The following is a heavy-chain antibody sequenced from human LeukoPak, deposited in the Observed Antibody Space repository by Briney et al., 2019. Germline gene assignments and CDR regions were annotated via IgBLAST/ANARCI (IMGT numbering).Heavy chain of an antibody. J-gene: IGHJ4*02. CDR1: GFTFSSYW. Sequence: GGSLRLSCAASGFTFSSYWMSWVRQAPGKGLEWVSVIYSGGSTYYADSVEGRFTISRDNSKNTLYLQMNSLRAEDTAVYYCARGSSWTEEVYWGQGALVTVSS. CDR2: IYSGGST. V-gene: IGHV3-53*01. D-gene: IGHD6-13*01. CDR3: ARGSSWTEEVY.